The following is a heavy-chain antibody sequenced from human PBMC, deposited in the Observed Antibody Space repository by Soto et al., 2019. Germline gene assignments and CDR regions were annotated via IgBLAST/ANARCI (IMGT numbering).Heavy chain of an antibody. J-gene: IGHJ5*02. CDR2: ISAYNGNT. CDR3: ARDARVGATSWFDP. D-gene: IGHD1-26*01. CDR1: GYTFTSYG. V-gene: IGHV1-18*01. Sequence: ASVKVSCKASGYTFTSYGISWVRQAPGQGLEWMGWISAYNGNTNYAQKLQDRVTMTTDTSTSTAYMELRSLRSDDTAVYYCARDARVGATSWFDPWGQGTLVTVSS.